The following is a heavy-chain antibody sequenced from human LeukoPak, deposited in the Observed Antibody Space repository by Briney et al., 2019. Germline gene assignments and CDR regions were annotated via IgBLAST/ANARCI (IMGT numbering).Heavy chain of an antibody. V-gene: IGHV3-7*01. J-gene: IGHJ6*03. CDR2: IKQDGSEK. D-gene: IGHD6-13*01. Sequence: GGSLRLSCVASGFTFSSYWMSWVRQAPGKGLEWVANIKQDGSEKYYVDSVKGRFTISRDNAKNSLYLQMNSLRAEDTAVYYCARATYSSSWYGYYYYYYMDVWGKGTTVTISS. CDR3: ARATYSSSWYGYYYYYYMDV. CDR1: GFTFSSYW.